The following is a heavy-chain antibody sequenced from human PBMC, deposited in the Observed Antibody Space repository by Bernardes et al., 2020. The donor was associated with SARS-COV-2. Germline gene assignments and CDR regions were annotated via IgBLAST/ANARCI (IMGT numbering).Heavy chain of an antibody. CDR2: IYSGGST. Sequence: GGSLRLSCAASGFTVSSIYMTWVRQAPGKGLEWVSVIYSGGSTYYADSVKGRFTISRDNSKNTLYLQMNSLRAEDTAVYYCARDPVGPVVVTANNWYFDLWGRGTLVTVSS. J-gene: IGHJ2*01. V-gene: IGHV3-66*02. D-gene: IGHD2-21*02. CDR3: ARDPVGPVVVTANNWYFDL. CDR1: GFTVSSIY.